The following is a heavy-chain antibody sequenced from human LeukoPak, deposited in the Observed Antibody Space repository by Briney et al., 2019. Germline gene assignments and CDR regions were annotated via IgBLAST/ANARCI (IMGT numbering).Heavy chain of an antibody. CDR2: FDPEDGET. J-gene: IGHJ3*02. CDR3: ATPLYCSSTSCYTGDAFDI. CDR1: GYTLTELS. D-gene: IGHD2-2*02. V-gene: IGHV1-24*01. Sequence: ASVKVSCNVSGYTLTELSMHWVRQAPGKGLEWMGGFDPEDGETIYAQKFQGRVTMTEDTSTDTAYMELSSLRSEDTAVYYCATPLYCSSTSCYTGDAFDIWGQGTMVTVSS.